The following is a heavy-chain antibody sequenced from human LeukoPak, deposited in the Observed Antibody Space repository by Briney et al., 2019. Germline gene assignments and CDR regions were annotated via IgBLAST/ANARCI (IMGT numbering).Heavy chain of an antibody. CDR2: IYYSGST. Sequence: SETLSLTCTVSGGSISSSSYYWGWIRQPPGKGLEWIGSIYYSGSTYYNPSLKSRVTISVDTSKNQFSLKLSSVTAADTAVYYCARERVATIGAWVDYWGQGTLVTVSS. V-gene: IGHV4-39*07. J-gene: IGHJ4*02. D-gene: IGHD5-12*01. CDR3: ARERVATIGAWVDY. CDR1: GGSISSSSYY.